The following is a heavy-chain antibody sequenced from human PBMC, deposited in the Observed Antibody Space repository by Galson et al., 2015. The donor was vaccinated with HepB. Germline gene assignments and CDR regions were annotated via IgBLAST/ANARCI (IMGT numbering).Heavy chain of an antibody. CDR1: GGSISSYY. V-gene: IGHV4-4*07. D-gene: IGHD6-19*01. J-gene: IGHJ4*02. CDR3: ARGLTEQYSSGWLGGGFDY. CDR2: IYTSGST. Sequence: ETLSLTCTVSGGSISSYYWSWIRPPAGKGLEWIGRIYTSGSTNYNPSLKSRVTMSVDTSKNQFSLKLSSVTAADTAVYYCARGLTEQYSSGWLGGGFDYWGQGTLVTVSS.